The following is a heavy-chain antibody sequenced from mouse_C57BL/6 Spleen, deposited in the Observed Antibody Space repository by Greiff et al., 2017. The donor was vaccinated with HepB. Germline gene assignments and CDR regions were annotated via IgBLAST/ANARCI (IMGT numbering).Heavy chain of an antibody. CDR1: GYTFTDYE. V-gene: IGHV1-15*01. CDR2: IDPETGGT. CDR3: TRGNALFDY. Sequence: VQLQQSGAELVRPGASVTLSCKASGYTFTDYEMHWVKQTPVHGLEWIGAIDPETGGTAYNQKFKGKAILTADKSSSTAYMELRSLTSEDSAVYSCTRGNALFDYWGQGTTLPVSS. J-gene: IGHJ2*01.